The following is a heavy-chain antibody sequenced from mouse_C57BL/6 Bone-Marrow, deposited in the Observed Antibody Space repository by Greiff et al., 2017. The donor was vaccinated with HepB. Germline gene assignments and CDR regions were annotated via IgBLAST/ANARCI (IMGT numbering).Heavy chain of an antibody. V-gene: IGHV1-81*01. CDR2: IYPRSGNT. Sequence: QVQLQQSGAELARPGASVKLSCKASGYTFTSYGISWVKQRTGQGLEWIGEIYPRSGNTYYNVKFKGKATLTADKSSSTAYMELRSLTSEDSAVYFCARGDYYGSSSGYFDYWGQGTTLTVSS. CDR1: GYTFTSYG. CDR3: ARGDYYGSSSGYFDY. J-gene: IGHJ2*01. D-gene: IGHD1-1*01.